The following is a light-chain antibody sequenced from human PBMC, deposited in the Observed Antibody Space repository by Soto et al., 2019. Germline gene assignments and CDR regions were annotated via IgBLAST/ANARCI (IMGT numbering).Light chain of an antibody. CDR2: DVS. J-gene: IGLJ1*01. V-gene: IGLV2-14*01. Sequence: QSVLTQPASVSGSPGQSITISCTGTSSDVGGYNYVSWYQQHPGKAPKLMIYDVSNRPSGVSNRFSGSESGNTASLTISGLQAEDEADYSCSSYTSSSTYVFRTGTKVTVL. CDR1: SSDVGGYNY. CDR3: SSYTSSSTYV.